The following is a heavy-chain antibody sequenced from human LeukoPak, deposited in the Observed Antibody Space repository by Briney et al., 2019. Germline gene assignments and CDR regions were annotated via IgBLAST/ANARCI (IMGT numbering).Heavy chain of an antibody. Sequence: PSETLSLTCAVYGGSFSGYYWSWIRQPPGKGLEWIGEINHSGSTNYNPSLKSRVTISVDTSKNQFSLKLSSVTATDTAVYYCARGRYYYDSSGYYSFGPYYYYYMGVWGKGTTVTVSS. J-gene: IGHJ6*03. V-gene: IGHV4-34*01. D-gene: IGHD3-22*01. CDR1: GGSFSGYY. CDR3: ARGRYYYDSSGYYSFGPYYYYYMGV. CDR2: INHSGST.